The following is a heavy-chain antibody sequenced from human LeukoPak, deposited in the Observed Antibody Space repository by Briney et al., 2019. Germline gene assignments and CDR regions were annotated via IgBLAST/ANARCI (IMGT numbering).Heavy chain of an antibody. CDR3: AKTPYEYYFDY. J-gene: IGHJ4*02. CDR1: GYTFTGYY. Sequence: GASVKVSCKASGYTFTGYYMHWLRQAPGQGLEWMGWINPNSGDTNYAQKFQGRVTMTRDTSISTAYMELSRLTSDDTAVYYCAKTPYEYYFDYWGQGTLVTVSS. V-gene: IGHV1-2*02. CDR2: INPNSGDT. D-gene: IGHD5-12*01.